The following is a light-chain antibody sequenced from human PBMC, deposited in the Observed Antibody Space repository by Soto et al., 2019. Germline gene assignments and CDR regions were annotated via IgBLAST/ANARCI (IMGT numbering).Light chain of an antibody. J-gene: IGLJ1*01. CDR2: QVT. V-gene: IGLV2-14*01. Sequence: QSVLTQPASVSGSLGQSITISCTGTISDIGGYNYVSWFQQHPGKAPKLMMYQVTIRPSGVSNRFSGAKSGNTASLTISGLQAEDEAEYYCSSFTSTTSLYVFGTGTKLTVL. CDR1: ISDIGGYNY. CDR3: SSFTSTTSLYV.